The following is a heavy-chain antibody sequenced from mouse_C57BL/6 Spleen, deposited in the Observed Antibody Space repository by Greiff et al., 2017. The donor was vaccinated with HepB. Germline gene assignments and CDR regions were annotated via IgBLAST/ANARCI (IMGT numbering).Heavy chain of an antibody. V-gene: IGHV1-74*01. Sequence: QVQLQQPGAELVKPGASVKVSCKASGYTFTSYWMHWVKQRPGQGLEWIGRIHPSDSDTNYNQKFKGKATLTVDKSSSTDYMQLSSLTSEDSAVYYCAIYYGSSYDYAMDYWGQGTSVTVSS. CDR2: IHPSDSDT. J-gene: IGHJ4*01. CDR1: GYTFTSYW. D-gene: IGHD1-1*01. CDR3: AIYYGSSYDYAMDY.